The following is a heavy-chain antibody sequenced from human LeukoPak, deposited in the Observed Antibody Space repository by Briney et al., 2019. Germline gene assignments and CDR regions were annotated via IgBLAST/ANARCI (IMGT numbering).Heavy chain of an antibody. CDR1: GGTFSSYA. J-gene: IGHJ4*02. D-gene: IGHD3-22*01. V-gene: IGHV1-69*05. CDR3: ARGDSSGYPFDY. CDR2: IIPIFGTA. Sequence: SVKVSCKASGGTFSSYAISWVRQAPGQGLEWMGGIIPIFGTANYAQKFQGRVTITTDESTSTAYMELSSLRSEDTAVYYCARGDSSGYPFDYWGQGTLVTVFS.